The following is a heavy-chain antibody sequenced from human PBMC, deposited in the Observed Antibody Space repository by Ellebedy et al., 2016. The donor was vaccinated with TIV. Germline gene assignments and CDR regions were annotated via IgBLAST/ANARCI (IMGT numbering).Heavy chain of an antibody. J-gene: IGHJ6*02. CDR1: GGTFCSYA. D-gene: IGHD3-10*02. Sequence: ASVKVSCXASGGTFCSYAITWVRQAPGQGLEWMGGISPIFGTTKYAQKFQGRVTITADESTCTAYMELSSLRSEDTAVYYCAIGRGTLTMFYYYGMDVWGQGTTVIVSS. CDR3: AIGRGTLTMFYYYGMDV. CDR2: ISPIFGTT. V-gene: IGHV1-69*13.